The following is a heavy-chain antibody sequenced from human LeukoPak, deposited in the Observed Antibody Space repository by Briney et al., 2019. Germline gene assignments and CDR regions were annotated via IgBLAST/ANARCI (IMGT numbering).Heavy chain of an antibody. CDR2: ISSSSSYI. Sequence: GGSLRLSCAASGFTFSSYSMNWVRQAPGKGLEWVSSISSSSSYIYYADSVKGRFTISRDNAKNSLYLQMNSLRAEDTAVYYCARDGRMATTDTEQFDYWGQGTLVTVSS. CDR1: GFTFSSYS. D-gene: IGHD5-24*01. V-gene: IGHV3-21*01. J-gene: IGHJ4*02. CDR3: ARDGRMATTDTEQFDY.